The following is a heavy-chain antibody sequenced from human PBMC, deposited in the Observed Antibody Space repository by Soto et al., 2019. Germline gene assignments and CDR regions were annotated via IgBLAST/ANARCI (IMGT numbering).Heavy chain of an antibody. D-gene: IGHD4-17*01. CDR1: GGTFSSYA. J-gene: IGHJ4*02. V-gene: IGHV1-69*04. CDR2: IIPSYNRT. Sequence: ASVKVSCKASGGTFSSYAIHWVRQAPGQGLEWLGKIIPSYNRTNYAQKFQGRVTVTADTYTTTAYMELSSLRSDDTAVYYCARDPSNDYGGDTFDYWGQGTLVTVSS. CDR3: ARDPSNDYGGDTFDY.